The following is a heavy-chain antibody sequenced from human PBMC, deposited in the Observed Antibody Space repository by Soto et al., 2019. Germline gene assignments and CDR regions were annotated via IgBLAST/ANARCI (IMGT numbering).Heavy chain of an antibody. Sequence: QVQLQESGPGLVKPSETLSLTCTVSGGSISSYYWSWIRQPPGKGLEWIGYIYYSGSTNYNPSLNSRVTISVDTSKNQFSLKLSSVTAADTAVYYCARGGSSGSKYYYYYMDVWGKGTTVTVSS. D-gene: IGHD6-19*01. CDR2: IYYSGST. J-gene: IGHJ6*03. CDR3: ARGGSSGSKYYYYYMDV. CDR1: GGSISSYY. V-gene: IGHV4-59*01.